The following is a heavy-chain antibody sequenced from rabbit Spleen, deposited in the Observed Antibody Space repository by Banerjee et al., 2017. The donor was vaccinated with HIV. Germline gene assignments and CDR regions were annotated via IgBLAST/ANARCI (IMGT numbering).Heavy chain of an antibody. CDR1: GFSFSSTYW. D-gene: IGHD1-1*01. J-gene: IGHJ6*01. CDR3: ARRPTSHSYALDL. CDR2: IYAGSSGST. Sequence: QSLEESGGDLVKPGASLTLTCTASGFSFSSTYWICWVRQAPGKGLEWIACIYAGSSGSTYYATWATGRFTISRENNQNTVSLQMTSLTAADTATYFCARRPTSHSYALDLWGQGTLVTVS. V-gene: IGHV1S40*01.